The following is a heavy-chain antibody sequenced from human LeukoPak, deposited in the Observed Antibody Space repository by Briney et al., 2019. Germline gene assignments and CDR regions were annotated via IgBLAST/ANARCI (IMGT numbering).Heavy chain of an antibody. V-gene: IGHV3-74*01. Sequence: PGGSLRLSCAASGFTFSRNWMHWVRQAPGKGLVWVSRINSDGSSTGYADSAKGRFTISRDNAKNTLYLQMNSLGAEDTAVYFCTRESYNDGNFDYWGQGTLVTVSS. D-gene: IGHD3-10*01. CDR2: INSDGSST. J-gene: IGHJ4*02. CDR1: GFTFSRNW. CDR3: TRESYNDGNFDY.